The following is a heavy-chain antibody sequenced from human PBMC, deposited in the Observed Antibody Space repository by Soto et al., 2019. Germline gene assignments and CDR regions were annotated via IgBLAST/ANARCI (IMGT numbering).Heavy chain of an antibody. J-gene: IGHJ6*03. V-gene: IGHV4-59*01. CDR3: ARGYCSGGSCYPLWYNYYYMDV. CDR1: GGSISSYY. Sequence: SPTLSLTCTVSGGSISSYYWSWIRQPPGKGLEWIGYIYYSGSTNYNPSLKSRVTISVDTSKNQFSLKLSSVTAADTAVYYCARGYCSGGSCYPLWYNYYYMDVWGKGTTVTVSS. D-gene: IGHD2-15*01. CDR2: IYYSGST.